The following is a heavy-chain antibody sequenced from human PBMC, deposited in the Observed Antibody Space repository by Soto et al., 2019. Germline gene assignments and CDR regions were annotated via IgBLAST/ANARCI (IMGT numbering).Heavy chain of an antibody. V-gene: IGHV1-18*01. Sequence: GAPVKVSSKASGPTFTRSGINRVRQDPGQGLEWMGWISAYNGNTNYAQKLQGRVTMSTDTSTSTAYMELRSLRSDDTAVYYCARDSPMVRGVMYYFYYWGQGTLVTAPQ. CDR3: ARDSPMVRGVMYYFYY. CDR1: GPTFTRSG. J-gene: IGHJ4*02. CDR2: ISAYNGNT. D-gene: IGHD3-10*01.